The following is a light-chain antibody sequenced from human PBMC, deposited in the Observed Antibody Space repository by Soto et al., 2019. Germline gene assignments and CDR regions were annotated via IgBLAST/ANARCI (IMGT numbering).Light chain of an antibody. CDR1: QGISSW. CDR2: AAS. J-gene: IGKJ4*01. CDR3: QQATRFPLT. V-gene: IGKV1-12*01. Sequence: DIQMTQSPSFVSASVGDRVTITCRASQGISSWLAWNQHNPGRAPKLLIHAASILESGVPSRFTGSGSGTDFSLTLSSRQPEDFATYYCQQATRFPLTFGGGTKVEIK.